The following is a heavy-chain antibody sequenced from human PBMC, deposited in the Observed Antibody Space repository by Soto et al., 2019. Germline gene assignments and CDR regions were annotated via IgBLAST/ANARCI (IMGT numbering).Heavy chain of an antibody. CDR1: GFTFSGYW. J-gene: IGHJ4*02. D-gene: IGHD2-21*02. V-gene: IGHV3-7*03. CDR3: ARWERSDWYLVI. CDR2: VNQDGTQK. Sequence: GGYPRLSCAGSGFTFSGYWMTWVRQPPGKGLEWVASVNQDGTQKFYVDSVKGRFTISRDNAKNSLFLQMISLRAEDTAVYYCARWERSDWYLVIWGQAPLVYVPP.